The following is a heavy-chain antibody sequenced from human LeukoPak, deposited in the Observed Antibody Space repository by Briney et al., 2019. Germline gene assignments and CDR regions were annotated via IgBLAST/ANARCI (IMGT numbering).Heavy chain of an antibody. CDR2: MRSDGSGK. V-gene: IGHV3-30*02. CDR3: AKDRYSSHRLALDH. J-gene: IGHJ4*02. D-gene: IGHD6-13*01. Sequence: GGSLRLSCAASGFPFSNYGMHWVRQAPGKWLEWVAFMRSDGSGKYYADSVKGRFTISRDNPKNTLFLQMNSLRPEDTAVYYCAKDRYSSHRLALDHWGQGVLVIVSS. CDR1: GFPFSNYG.